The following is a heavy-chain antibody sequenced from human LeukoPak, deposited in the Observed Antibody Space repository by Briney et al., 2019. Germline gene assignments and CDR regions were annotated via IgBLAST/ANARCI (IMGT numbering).Heavy chain of an antibody. V-gene: IGHV4-59*08. CDR3: ARYVVYGSGKYYFDY. Sequence: PSETVSLTCTVSGGSISRYYWSWLRQPPGKGLEWIGYIYYSGSTNYNPSLKSRVTISVDTSENQFSLKLSSVTAADTAVYYCARYVVYGSGKYYFDYWGQGTLVTVSS. CDR1: GGSISRYY. D-gene: IGHD3-10*01. CDR2: IYYSGST. J-gene: IGHJ4*02.